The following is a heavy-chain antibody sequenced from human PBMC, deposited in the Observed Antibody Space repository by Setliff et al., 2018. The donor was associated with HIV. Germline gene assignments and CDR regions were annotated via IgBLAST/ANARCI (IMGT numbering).Heavy chain of an antibody. CDR1: GFIFNNYA. D-gene: IGHD1-1*01. J-gene: IGHJ6*02. CDR3: AKVKGKTGIQFYYGMDF. Sequence: GGSLSLSCAASGFIFNNYAMSWVRQAPGKGLEWVANINQDGNQIYYLQSVKGRFIISRDNSKNILYLQMNSQRVEDTAIYYCAKVKGKTGIQFYYGMDFWGQGTTVTVSS. V-gene: IGHV3-7*01. CDR2: INQDGNQI.